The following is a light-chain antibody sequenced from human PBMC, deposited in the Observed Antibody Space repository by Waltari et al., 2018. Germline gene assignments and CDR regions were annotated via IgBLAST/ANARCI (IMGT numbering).Light chain of an antibody. J-gene: IGLJ3*02. V-gene: IGLV3-21*03. Sequence: SFVLTQTPSVSVAPGNTARLTCGGDNIGRKSVRWYQQKPGQAPVLVVHDDRDRSPGVPERISGSNSGNTATLTISSVDVGDEADYYCQLWDYTTDHWVFGGGTKLTVL. CDR1: NIGRKS. CDR3: QLWDYTTDHWV. CDR2: DDR.